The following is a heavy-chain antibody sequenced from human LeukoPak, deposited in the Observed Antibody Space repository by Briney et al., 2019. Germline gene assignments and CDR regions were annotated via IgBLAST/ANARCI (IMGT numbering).Heavy chain of an antibody. Sequence: GGSLRLSCAASGFTFDTYAMSWVRQAPGKGLEWASGITAGGGGTYHADSVKGRFAISRDNSKNILYLQMNSLRAEDTAVYYCAKQLFFDYWGQGTLVTVSS. D-gene: IGHD2-15*01. J-gene: IGHJ4*02. V-gene: IGHV3-23*01. CDR3: AKQLFFDY. CDR1: GFTFDTYA. CDR2: ITAGGGGT.